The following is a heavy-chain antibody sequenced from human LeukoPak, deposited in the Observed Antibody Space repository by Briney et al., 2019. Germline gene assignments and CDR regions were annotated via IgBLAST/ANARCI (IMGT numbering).Heavy chain of an antibody. CDR2: IYDSGST. V-gene: IGHV4-59*08. D-gene: IGHD1-14*01. CDR3: ARRAGIYSHPYDY. Sequence: SETLSLTCTVSGGSISSYYWSWFRQPPGKGLEWIGYIYDSGSTNYNPALKSRVTISVDTSKNQFSLKLSSVAAADTAVYYCARRAGIYSHPYDYWGQGTLVTVSS. J-gene: IGHJ4*02. CDR1: GGSISSYY.